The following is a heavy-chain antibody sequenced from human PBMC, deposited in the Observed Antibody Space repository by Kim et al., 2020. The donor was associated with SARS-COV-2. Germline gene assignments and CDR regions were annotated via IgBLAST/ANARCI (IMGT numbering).Heavy chain of an antibody. J-gene: IGHJ4*02. CDR3: VKDPTGTGDLGGYFDY. CDR1: GFTFSSYA. V-gene: IGHV3-64D*06. CDR2: ISSNGGST. Sequence: GGSLRLSCSASGFTFSSYAMHWVRQAPGKGLEYVSAISSNGGSTYYADSVKGRFTISRDNSKNTLYLQMSSLRAEDTAVYYCVKDPTGTGDLGGYFDYWGQGTLVTVSS. D-gene: IGHD7-27*01.